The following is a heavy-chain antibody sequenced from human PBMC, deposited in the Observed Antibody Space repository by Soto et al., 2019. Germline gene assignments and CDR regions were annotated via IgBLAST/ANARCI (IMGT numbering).Heavy chain of an antibody. V-gene: IGHV1-18*01. Sequence: ASVKVSCKTSGYTFTSFGIAWVRQAPGQGLEWMGWISTSKGNTNYAQKFQGRVTMTTDTPTSTAYMELRSLRSDDTAVFYCTRCSQWLPQGNWFDPWGQGTLVTVSS. CDR1: GYTFTSFG. J-gene: IGHJ5*02. CDR3: TRCSQWLPQGNWFDP. CDR2: ISTSKGNT. D-gene: IGHD6-19*01.